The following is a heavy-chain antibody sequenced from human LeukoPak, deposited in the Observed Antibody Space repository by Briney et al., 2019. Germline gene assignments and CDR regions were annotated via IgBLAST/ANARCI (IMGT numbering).Heavy chain of an antibody. CDR2: ISSNGGST. CDR3: VNPGYCSSTSCPRGGDY. D-gene: IGHD2-2*01. V-gene: IGHV3-64D*06. Sequence: GGSLRLSCAASGITFSRFWMSWVRQAPGKGLEYVSAISSNGGSTYYADSVKGRFTISRDNSKNTLYLQMSSLRAEDTAVYYCVNPGYCSSTSCPRGGDYWGQGTLVTVSS. CDR1: GITFSRFW. J-gene: IGHJ4*02.